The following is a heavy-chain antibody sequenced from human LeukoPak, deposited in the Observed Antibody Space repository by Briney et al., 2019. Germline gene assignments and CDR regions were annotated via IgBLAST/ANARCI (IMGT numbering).Heavy chain of an antibody. CDR1: GGSISSYY. CDR2: IYYSGSA. D-gene: IGHD3-22*01. CDR3: ARVGYDSSGYPTGGEYYFDY. V-gene: IGHV4-59*08. J-gene: IGHJ4*02. Sequence: SETLSLTCTVSGGSISSYYWSWIRQPPGKGLEWIGYIYYSGSANYNPSLKSRVTISVDTSKNQFSLKLSSVTAADTAVYYCARVGYDSSGYPTGGEYYFDYWGQGTLVTVSS.